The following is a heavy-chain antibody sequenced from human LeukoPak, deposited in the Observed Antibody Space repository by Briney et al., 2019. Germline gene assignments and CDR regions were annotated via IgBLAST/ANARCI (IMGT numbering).Heavy chain of an antibody. Sequence: SETLSLTCTVSGGSISSSSYYWGWIRQPPGKGLEWIGSIYYSGSTYYNPSLKSRVTISLDTSKDQFSLELSSVTAADTAVYYCARDPPNTAMGYYFDYWGQGTLVTVSS. CDR2: IYYSGST. CDR3: ARDPPNTAMGYYFDY. D-gene: IGHD5-18*01. J-gene: IGHJ4*02. V-gene: IGHV4-39*07. CDR1: GGSISSSSYY.